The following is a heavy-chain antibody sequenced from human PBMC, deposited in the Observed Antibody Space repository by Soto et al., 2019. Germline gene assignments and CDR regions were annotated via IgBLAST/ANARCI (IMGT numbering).Heavy chain of an antibody. CDR1: GGSIRSYY. D-gene: IGHD2-15*01. Sequence: QVQLQESGPGLVKPSETLSLTCTVSGGSIRSYYWSWIRQPPGKGLEWIASGSTNYNPALKSRVTISVDTTKNQFSLKLSSVTAADTAVYYCASRSVLGDFCDYWGQGTLVPVSS. CDR3: ASRSVLGDFCDY. CDR2: SGST. J-gene: IGHJ4*02. V-gene: IGHV4-4*09.